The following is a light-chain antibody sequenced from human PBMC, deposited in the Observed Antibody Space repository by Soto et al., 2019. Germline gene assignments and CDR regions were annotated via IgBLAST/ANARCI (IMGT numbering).Light chain of an antibody. CDR3: SSYTSSSTLYV. V-gene: IGLV2-14*01. CDR2: DVS. J-gene: IGLJ1*01. CDR1: SSDVGGYNY. Sequence: QSALTQPASVSGSPGQSITISCTGTSSDVGGYNYVSWYQQHPGKAPKLMIYDVSNRPSGVSNRFSGSKSGNTASLTISGLQAEYKAYYYCSSYTSSSTLYVFGTGTKLTVL.